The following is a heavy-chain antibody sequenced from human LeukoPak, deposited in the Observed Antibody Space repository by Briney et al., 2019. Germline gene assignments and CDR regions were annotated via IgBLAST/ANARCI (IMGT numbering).Heavy chain of an antibody. D-gene: IGHD2-8*01. J-gene: IGHJ6*02. CDR3: AKVGLNGLYYYGMDV. V-gene: IGHV3-23*01. CDR2: ISGSGGST. CDR1: GFTFSSYA. Sequence: PGGSLRLSCAASGFTFSSYAMSWACQAPGKGLEWVSAISGSGGSTYYADSVKGRFTISRDNSKNTLYLQMNSLRAEDTAVYYCAKVGLNGLYYYGMDVWGQGTTVTVSS.